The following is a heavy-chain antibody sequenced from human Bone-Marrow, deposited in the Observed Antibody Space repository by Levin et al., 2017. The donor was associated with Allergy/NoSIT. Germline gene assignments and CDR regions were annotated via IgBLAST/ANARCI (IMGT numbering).Heavy chain of an antibody. J-gene: IGHJ4*02. CDR2: IKLDGSET. V-gene: IGHV3-7*01. CDR1: GFTFSSYW. Sequence: GGSLRLSCAASGFTFSSYWMTWVRQAPGKGLEWVANIKLDGSETHYVDSVEGRFTISRDNAKNSVYLQMNSLRAKDTAVYYCARAIHTNYVGNDYWGQGTLVTVSS. D-gene: IGHD3-16*01. CDR3: ARAIHTNYVGNDY.